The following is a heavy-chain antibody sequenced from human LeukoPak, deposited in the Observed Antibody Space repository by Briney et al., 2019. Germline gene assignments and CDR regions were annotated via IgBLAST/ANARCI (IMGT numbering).Heavy chain of an antibody. D-gene: IGHD1-26*01. J-gene: IGHJ3*02. CDR3: ASLLGGATVVGDAFDI. CDR2: FDPEDGET. V-gene: IGHV1-24*01. CDR1: GYTLTELS. Sequence: ASVKVSCKVSGYTLTELSMHWVRQAPGEGLEWMGGFDPEDGETIYAQKFQGRVTMTEDTSTDTAYMELSSLRSEDTAVYYCASLLGGATVVGDAFDIWGQGTMVTVSS.